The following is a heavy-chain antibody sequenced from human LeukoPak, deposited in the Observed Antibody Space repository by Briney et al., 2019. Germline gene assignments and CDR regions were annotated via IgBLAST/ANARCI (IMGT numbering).Heavy chain of an antibody. V-gene: IGHV3-64*01. CDR1: GFTFSTYA. D-gene: IGHD3-10*01. J-gene: IGHJ4*02. CDR2: ISSNGGST. CDR3: ARGGETYYYGSGSYYNTRFFDY. Sequence: PGGSLRLSSAASGFTFSTYAMQLVRQAPGKGLEYVSAISSNGGSTYYANSVKGRFTISRDNSKNTLYLQMGSLRAEDMAVYYCARGGETYYYGSGSYYNTRFFDYWGQGTLVTVSS.